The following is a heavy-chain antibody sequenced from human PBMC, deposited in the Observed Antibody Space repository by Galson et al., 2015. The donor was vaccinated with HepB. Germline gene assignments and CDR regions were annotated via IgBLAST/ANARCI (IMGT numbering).Heavy chain of an antibody. D-gene: IGHD2-21*02. Sequence: SLRLSCAASTFIFSTYSMNWVRQAPGKGLEWVSYISSSSTTIYYADSVKGRFTISRDNAKNPLYLQMNSLRAEDTAVYYCARAPAYCGGDCYGPFDYWGQGTLVTVSS. CDR2: ISSSSTTI. J-gene: IGHJ4*02. CDR1: TFIFSTYS. V-gene: IGHV3-48*04. CDR3: ARAPAYCGGDCYGPFDY.